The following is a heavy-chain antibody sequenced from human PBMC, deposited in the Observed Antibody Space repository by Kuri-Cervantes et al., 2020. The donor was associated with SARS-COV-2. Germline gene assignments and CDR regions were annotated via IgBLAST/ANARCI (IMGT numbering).Heavy chain of an antibody. J-gene: IGHJ5*02. CDR3: ASGYSSSLGWFDP. CDR2: IYYSGST. D-gene: IGHD6-6*01. Sequence: SETLSLTCTVSGGSISSYYWSWIRQPPGKGLEWIGYIYYSGSTYYNPPLKSRVTISVDTSKNQFSLKLSSVTAADTAVYYCASGYSSSLGWFDPWAREPWSPSPQ. V-gene: IGHV4-59*08. CDR1: GGSISSYY.